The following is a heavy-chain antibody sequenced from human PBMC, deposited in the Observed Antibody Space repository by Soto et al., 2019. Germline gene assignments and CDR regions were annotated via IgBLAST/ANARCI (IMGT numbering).Heavy chain of an antibody. CDR1: GFTFSSYS. J-gene: IGHJ6*02. CDR3: ARVQDYGDRLGYYYCGMDV. Sequence: AGGSLRLSCAASGFTFSSYSMNWVRQAPGKGLEWVSYISSSSSTIYYADSVKGRFTISRDNAKNSLYLQMNSLRDEDTAVYYCARVQDYGDRLGYYYCGMDVWGQGTTVTVSS. D-gene: IGHD4-17*01. CDR2: ISSSSSTI. V-gene: IGHV3-48*02.